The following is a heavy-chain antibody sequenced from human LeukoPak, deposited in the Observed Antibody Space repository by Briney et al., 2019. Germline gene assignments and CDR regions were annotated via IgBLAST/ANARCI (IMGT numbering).Heavy chain of an antibody. J-gene: IGHJ4*02. D-gene: IGHD3-22*01. CDR1: GGSISSYY. Sequence: SETLSLTCTVSGGSISSYYWSWIRQPPGKGLEWIGYIYYSGSTNYNPSLKSRVTISVDTSKNQFSLKLSSVTAADTAVYYCVTYYFDSSGPKKNYWGQGTLVTVSS. CDR3: VTYYFDSSGPKKNY. CDR2: IYYSGST. V-gene: IGHV4-59*12.